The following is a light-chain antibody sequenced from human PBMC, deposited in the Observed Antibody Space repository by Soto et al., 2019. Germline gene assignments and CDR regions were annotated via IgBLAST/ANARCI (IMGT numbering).Light chain of an antibody. CDR2: EVT. CDR1: SSNFGSYNR. J-gene: IGLJ1*01. Sequence: QSALPRPPSGSGFPGRSVPLSFTETSSNFGSYNRVSWYQQPPGAAPKLLIYEVTNRPSGLPDRFSGSKSGNTASLTISGLQAEDEADYYCNSYTGSSTYVFGTGTKLTVL. V-gene: IGLV2-18*02. CDR3: NSYTGSSTYV.